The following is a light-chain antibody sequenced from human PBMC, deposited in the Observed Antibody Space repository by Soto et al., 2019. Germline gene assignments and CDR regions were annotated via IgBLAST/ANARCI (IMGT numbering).Light chain of an antibody. V-gene: IGKV1-5*01. CDR2: DVY. Sequence: DIQMTQCPSTVAACVGGGVTLACRSSQSITTWLAWYQQRPGKATKLLIYDVYSLQSGVPSRFSGSGSGTEFTLTISSLQPDDFATYSCQHYKIYSPWTFGQGNKVDI. CDR1: QSITTW. CDR3: QHYKIYSPWT. J-gene: IGKJ1*01.